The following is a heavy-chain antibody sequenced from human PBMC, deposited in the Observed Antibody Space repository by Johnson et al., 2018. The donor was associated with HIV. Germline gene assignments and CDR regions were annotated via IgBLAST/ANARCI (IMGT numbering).Heavy chain of an antibody. D-gene: IGHD2-15*01. J-gene: IGHJ3*02. CDR3: ARWGRKDRRDAFDI. CDR1: GFTFSSYG. Sequence: QMLLVESGGGVVQPGGSLRLSCAASGFTFSSYGMHWVRQAPGKGLEWVAFIRYDGSNKYYADSVKGRFPISSDNSKNTLYLQMNSLRAEDTAVYYCARWGRKDRRDAFDIWGQGTMVTVSS. CDR2: IRYDGSNK. V-gene: IGHV3-30*02.